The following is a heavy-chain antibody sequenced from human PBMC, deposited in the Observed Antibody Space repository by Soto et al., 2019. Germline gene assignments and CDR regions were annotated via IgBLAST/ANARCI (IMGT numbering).Heavy chain of an antibody. V-gene: IGHV3-48*02. CDR2: ITGGGDSK. D-gene: IGHD3-10*01. CDR3: ASLHSWFGEEAN. Sequence: EVQLVESGGGLVQPGGSLRLSCAASGFTFSSYSMNWVRQAPGKGLEWVSYITGGGDSKGYADSVKGRFTISRDKAKNSLFLQMNSLRDEDTAVYYSASLHSWFGEEANWGQGTLVTVSS. CDR1: GFTFSSYS. J-gene: IGHJ4*02.